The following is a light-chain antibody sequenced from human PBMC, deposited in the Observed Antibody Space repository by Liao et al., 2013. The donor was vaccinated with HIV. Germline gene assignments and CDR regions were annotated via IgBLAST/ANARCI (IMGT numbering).Light chain of an antibody. J-gene: IGLJ3*02. CDR3: QVWDSSGDHPV. V-gene: IGLV3-21*01. CDR2: YDN. Sequence: SYVLTQPPSVSVAPGKTARITCGGNNIRTKSVHWYQQMPGQAPVLVIYYDNDRPSGIPERFSGSHSGNTATLTISRVEAGDEADYYCQVWDSSGDHPVFGGGTKLTVL. CDR1: NIRTKS.